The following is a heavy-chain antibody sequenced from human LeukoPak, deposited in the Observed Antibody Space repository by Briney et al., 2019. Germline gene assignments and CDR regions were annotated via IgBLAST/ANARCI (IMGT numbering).Heavy chain of an antibody. Sequence: SETLSLTCTVSGGSISYYYWNWIRQPPGKGLEWIGYIYSSGSTNYNPSLKSRVTISLDTSKNQFSLKLSSVTAADTAVYYCARDTYYDSSGYPDAFDIWGQGTVVTVSS. V-gene: IGHV4-59*01. D-gene: IGHD3-22*01. J-gene: IGHJ3*02. CDR1: GGSISYYY. CDR3: ARDTYYDSSGYPDAFDI. CDR2: IYSSGST.